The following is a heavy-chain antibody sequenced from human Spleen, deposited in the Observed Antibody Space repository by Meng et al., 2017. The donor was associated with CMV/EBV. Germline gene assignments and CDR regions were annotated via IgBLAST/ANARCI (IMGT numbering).Heavy chain of an antibody. CDR3: AKSAVAVGFYYPMNV. CDR1: EFNFDDYA. V-gene: IGHV3-9*01. J-gene: IGHJ6*02. CDR2: ISWSGSTI. D-gene: IGHD6-19*01. Sequence: LSLTCAASEFNFDDYAMHWVRQAPGKGLEWVAGISWSGSTIDYADSVKGRFTISRDNGMNSLYLQMDSLRPEDTALYYCAKSAVAVGFYYPMNVWGQGTTVTVSS.